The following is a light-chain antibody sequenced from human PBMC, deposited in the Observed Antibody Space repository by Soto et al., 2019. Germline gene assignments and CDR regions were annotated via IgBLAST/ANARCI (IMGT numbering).Light chain of an antibody. J-gene: IGKJ2*01. CDR2: LGS. Sequence: EIVMTQSPPSLTVTPVEPASISCRSSQRLLHSNGNTFLDWYLQKPGQSPQLLIYLGSNRASGVPDRVSGSEAGTDFTLKISRVEAEDVGVYYCMQALETPYTFGQGTKLEIK. CDR1: QRLLHSNGNTF. CDR3: MQALETPYT. V-gene: IGKV2-28*01.